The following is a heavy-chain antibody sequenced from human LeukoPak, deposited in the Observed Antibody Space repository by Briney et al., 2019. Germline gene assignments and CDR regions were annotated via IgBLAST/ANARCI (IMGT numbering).Heavy chain of an antibody. CDR2: IFGSGGST. Sequence: SGGSLRLSCAASGFTFSSYAMCWVRQAPGKGLEWASGIFGSGGSTHYADSVKGRFTISRDNSKNPVYLQMNSLRAEDTAVYYCAKTTTGYSSGRFPGWPVDYWGQGTLVTVSS. CDR3: AKTTTGYSSGRFPGWPVDY. V-gene: IGHV3-23*01. CDR1: GFTFSSYA. D-gene: IGHD6-19*01. J-gene: IGHJ4*02.